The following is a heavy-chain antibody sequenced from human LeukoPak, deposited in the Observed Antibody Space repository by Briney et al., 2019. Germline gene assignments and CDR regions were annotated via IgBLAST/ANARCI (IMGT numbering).Heavy chain of an antibody. D-gene: IGHD3-22*01. J-gene: IGHJ3*02. CDR1: GFIFSSYG. Sequence: PGRSLRLSCAASGFIFSSYGMHWVRQAPGKGLEWVAVISYDGSNKYYADSVKGRFTISRDNSKNTLYLQMNSLRAEDTAVYYCAKPRQGMIVRSAFDIWGQGTMVTVSS. V-gene: IGHV3-30*18. CDR2: ISYDGSNK. CDR3: AKPRQGMIVRSAFDI.